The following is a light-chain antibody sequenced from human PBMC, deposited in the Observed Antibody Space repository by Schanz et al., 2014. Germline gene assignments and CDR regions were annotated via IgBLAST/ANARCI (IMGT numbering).Light chain of an antibody. CDR3: SSYTSSRTIA. Sequence: QSALTQPASVSGSPGQSITISCTGTSSDIGKYNYVSWYQQHPGKAPKLIIYDVSDRPSAVSSRFSGSKSGNTASLTISGLQTEDEADYYCSSYTSSRTIAFGGGTKLTVL. J-gene: IGLJ3*02. CDR2: DVS. V-gene: IGLV2-14*03. CDR1: SSDIGKYNY.